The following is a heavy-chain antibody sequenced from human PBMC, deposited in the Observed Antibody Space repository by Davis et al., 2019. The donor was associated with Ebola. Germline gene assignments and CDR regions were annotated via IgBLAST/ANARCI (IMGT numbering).Heavy chain of an antibody. CDR2: IYYSGTT. V-gene: IGHV4-59*08. J-gene: IGHJ6*02. CDR3: ARQPYSSSWYNYYGMDV. CDR1: GGSISSYY. Sequence: SETLSPTCTLPGGSISSYYWSWIRQPPGKGLEWIGYIYYSGTTNYNPSLKSRVTISVDTSKNQFSLKLSSVSAADTAVYYCARQPYSSSWYNYYGMDVWGQGTTVTVSS. D-gene: IGHD6-13*01.